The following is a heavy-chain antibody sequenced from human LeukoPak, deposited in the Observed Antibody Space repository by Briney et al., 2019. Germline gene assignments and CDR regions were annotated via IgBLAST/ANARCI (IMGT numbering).Heavy chain of an antibody. D-gene: IGHD3-10*01. CDR3: ARDGSYNWFDP. CDR1: GYTFTSYY. V-gene: IGHV1-46*01. J-gene: IGHJ5*02. Sequence: GASVKVSCKASGYTFTSYYMHWVRQAPGQGLEWMGIINPSGGSTSYAQKFQGRVTMTRDTSISTAYMELSRLRSDDTAVYYCARDGSYNWFDPWGQGTLVTVSS. CDR2: INPSGGST.